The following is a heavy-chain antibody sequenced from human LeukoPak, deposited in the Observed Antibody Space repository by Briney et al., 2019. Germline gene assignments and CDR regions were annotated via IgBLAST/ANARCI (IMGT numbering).Heavy chain of an antibody. CDR2: ISSSSSYI. CDR3: ARETTTVTTVWLYYYYGMDV. CDR1: GFTFSTFG. V-gene: IGHV3-21*01. J-gene: IGHJ6*02. Sequence: GGSLRLSCAASGFTFSTFGMILVRQAPGKGLEWVSSISSSSSYIYYADSVKGRFTISRDNAKSSLYLQMNSLRAEDTAVYYCARETTTVTTVWLYYYYGMDVWGQGTTVTVSS. D-gene: IGHD4-17*01.